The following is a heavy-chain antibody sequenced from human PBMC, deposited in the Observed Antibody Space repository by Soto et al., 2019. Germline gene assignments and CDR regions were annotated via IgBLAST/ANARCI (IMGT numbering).Heavy chain of an antibody. CDR3: AKDLKQWLLPNPAGGFDP. V-gene: IGHV3-30*18. CDR2: ISYDGSNK. CDR1: GFTFSSYG. J-gene: IGHJ5*02. Sequence: GGSLRLSCAASGFTFSSYGMHWVRQAPGKGLEWVAVISYDGSNKYYADSVKGRFTISRDNSKNTLYLQMNSLRAEDTAVYYCAKDLKQWLLPNPAGGFDPWGQGTLVTVSS. D-gene: IGHD6-19*01.